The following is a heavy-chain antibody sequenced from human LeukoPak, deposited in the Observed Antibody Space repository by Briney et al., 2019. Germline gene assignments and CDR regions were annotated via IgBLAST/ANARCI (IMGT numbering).Heavy chain of an antibody. CDR3: ARDTSGNFDY. V-gene: IGHV1-69*13. CDR2: IIPIFGTA. Sequence: ASVRVSCKASGYTFTSYDFNWVRQAPGQGLEWMGGIIPIFGTANYAQKFQGRVTITADESTSTAYMELSSLRSEDTAVYYCARDTSGNFDYWGQGTLVTVSS. J-gene: IGHJ4*02. D-gene: IGHD6-19*01. CDR1: GYTFTSYD.